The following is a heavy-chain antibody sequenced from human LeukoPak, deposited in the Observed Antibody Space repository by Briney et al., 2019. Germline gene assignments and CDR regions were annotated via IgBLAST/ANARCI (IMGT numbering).Heavy chain of an antibody. J-gene: IGHJ6*03. CDR3: ARGPMVRGVIITKGEYYMDV. Sequence: GESLKISCKGSGYTFTSYGISWVRQAPGQGLEWMGWISAYNGNTNYAQKLQGRVTMTTDTSTSTAYMELRSLRSDDTAVYYCARGPMVRGVIITKGEYYMDVWGKGTTVTVSS. CDR2: ISAYNGNT. D-gene: IGHD3-10*01. CDR1: GYTFTSYG. V-gene: IGHV1-18*01.